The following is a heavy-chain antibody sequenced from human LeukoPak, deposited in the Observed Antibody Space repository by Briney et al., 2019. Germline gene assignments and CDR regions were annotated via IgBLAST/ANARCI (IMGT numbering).Heavy chain of an antibody. V-gene: IGHV1-8*01. CDR1: GHTFTSYD. CDR2: MNPNSGNT. J-gene: IGHJ4*02. D-gene: IGHD3-3*01. CDR3: ARGGGDYDFWSGYYYFDY. Sequence: EASVKVSCKASGHTFTSYDINWVRQATGQGLEWMGWMNPNSGNTGYAQKFQGRVTMTRNTSISTAYMELSSLRSEDTAVYYCARGGGDYDFWSGYYYFDYRGQGTLVTVSS.